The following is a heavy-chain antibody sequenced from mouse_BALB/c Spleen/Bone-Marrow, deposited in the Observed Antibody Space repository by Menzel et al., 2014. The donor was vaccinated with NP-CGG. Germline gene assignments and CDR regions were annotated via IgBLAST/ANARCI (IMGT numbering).Heavy chain of an antibody. Sequence: EVMLVESGGGLVQPGGSLKLSCPASGFDFSGYWMSWVRRAPGKGLEWIGEINPDSTTINYAPSRKDKFIISRDNAKNTLFLQMSKVRSEDTALYYCARLSYYGRFAYWGQGTLVTVSA. CDR3: ARLSYYGRFAY. D-gene: IGHD1-1*01. J-gene: IGHJ3*01. V-gene: IGHV4-1*02. CDR1: GFDFSGYW. CDR2: INPDSTTI.